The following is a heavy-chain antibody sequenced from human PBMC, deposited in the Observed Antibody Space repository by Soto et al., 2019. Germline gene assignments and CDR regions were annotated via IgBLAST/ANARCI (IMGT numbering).Heavy chain of an antibody. V-gene: IGHV1-69*13. CDR3: ARGARVLEWSRDSYYYYYYGMDV. J-gene: IGHJ6*02. CDR2: IIPIFGTA. CDR1: GGTFSSYA. Sequence: GASVKVSCKASGGTFSSYATSWVRQAPGQGLEWMGGIIPIFGTANYAQKFQGRVTITADESTSTAYMELSSLRSEDTAVYYCARGARVLEWSRDSYYYYYYGMDVWGQGTTVTVSS. D-gene: IGHD3-3*01.